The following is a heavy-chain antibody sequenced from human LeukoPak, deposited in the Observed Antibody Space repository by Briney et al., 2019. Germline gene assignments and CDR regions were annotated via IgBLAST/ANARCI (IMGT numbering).Heavy chain of an antibody. CDR2: ISSSSSYI. V-gene: IGHV3-21*01. D-gene: IGHD2-15*01. CDR1: GFTFSSYS. J-gene: IGHJ6*02. Sequence: GGSLRLSCAASGFTFSSYSMNWVRQAPGKELEWVSSISSSSSYIYYADSVKGRFTISRDNAKNSLYLQMNSLRAEDTAVYYCATSMVVAAGPYYYYGMDVWGQGTTVTVTS. CDR3: ATSMVVAAGPYYYYGMDV.